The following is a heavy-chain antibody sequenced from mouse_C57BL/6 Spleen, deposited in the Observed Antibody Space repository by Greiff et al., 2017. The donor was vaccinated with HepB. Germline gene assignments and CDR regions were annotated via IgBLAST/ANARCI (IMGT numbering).Heavy chain of an antibody. CDR2: INPSNGGN. V-gene: IGHV1-53*01. CDR3: ARAGGYEAWFAY. Sequence: VQLQQSGTELVKPGASVKLSCKASGYTFTSYWMHWVKQRPGQGLEWIGNINPSNGGNNYNEKFKSKATLTVDKSSSTAYMQLSSLTSEDSAVYDCARAGGYEAWFAYWGQGTLVTVSA. J-gene: IGHJ3*01. CDR1: GYTFTSYW. D-gene: IGHD2-2*01.